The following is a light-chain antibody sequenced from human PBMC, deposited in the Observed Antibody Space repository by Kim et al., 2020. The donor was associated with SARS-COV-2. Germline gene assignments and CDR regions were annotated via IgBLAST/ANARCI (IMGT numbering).Light chain of an antibody. CDR1: SLRSNY. Sequence: ALGKTVRITCQGDSLRSNYASWYQQKAGQDPVLVIYGKNNRPSGIPGRFSGSSSGNTASLTITGAQAEDEADYYCNSRDSSGNHLVFGGGTQLTVL. CDR2: GKN. J-gene: IGLJ2*01. CDR3: NSRDSSGNHLV. V-gene: IGLV3-19*01.